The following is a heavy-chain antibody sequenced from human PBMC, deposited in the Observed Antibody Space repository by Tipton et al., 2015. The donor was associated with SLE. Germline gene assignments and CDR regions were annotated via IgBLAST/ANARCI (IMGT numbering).Heavy chain of an antibody. Sequence: TLSLTCTVSGGSISSGGYYWSWIRQHPGKGLEWIGYIYYSGSTYYNPSLKSRVTISVDTSKNQFSLKLSSVTAADTAVYYCARGKYCSSTSCLWENWFDPWGQGTLVTVSS. D-gene: IGHD2-2*01. CDR2: IYYSGST. CDR3: ARGKYCSSTSCLWENWFDP. CDR1: GGSISSGGYY. V-gene: IGHV4-31*03. J-gene: IGHJ5*02.